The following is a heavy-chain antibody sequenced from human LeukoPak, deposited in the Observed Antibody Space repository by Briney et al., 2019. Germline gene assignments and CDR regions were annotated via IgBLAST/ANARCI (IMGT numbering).Heavy chain of an antibody. V-gene: IGHV1-69*04. CDR3: ARESVTDGRRDFDY. J-gene: IGHJ4*02. CDR1: GGTFSSYA. CDR2: IIPMLGIS. D-gene: IGHD5-24*01. Sequence: ASVKVSCKASGGTFSSYAVSWVRQAPGQGLEWMGRIIPMLGISTYAQKFQGRVTLNAYKSANTAYMDLSSLRFEDTAVYYCARESVTDGRRDFDYWGQGTLVTVSS.